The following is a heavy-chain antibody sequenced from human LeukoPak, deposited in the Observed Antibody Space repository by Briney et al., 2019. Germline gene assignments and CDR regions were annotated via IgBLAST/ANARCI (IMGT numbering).Heavy chain of an antibody. CDR2: ISGSGGST. V-gene: IGHV3-23*01. J-gene: IGHJ4*02. CDR3: ATIPTAMTNFDY. D-gene: IGHD5-18*01. CDR1: GFTFSSYA. Sequence: GGSLRLSCAASGFTFSSYAMSWVRQAPGKGLEWVSAISGSGGSTYYADSVKGRFTISRDNSKNTLYLQMNSLRAEDTAVYYCATIPTAMTNFDYWGQGTLVTVSS.